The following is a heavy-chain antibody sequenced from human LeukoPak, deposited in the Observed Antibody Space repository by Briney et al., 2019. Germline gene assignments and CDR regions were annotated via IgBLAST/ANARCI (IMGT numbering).Heavy chain of an antibody. CDR2: ISSSSSYI. CDR3: ARDHHSSGWYPFDY. V-gene: IGHV3-21*01. Sequence: GGSLRLSCAASGFTFSSYSMNWVRQAPGKGLEWVSSISSSSSYIYYADSAKGRFTISRDNAKNSLYLQMNSLRAEDTAVYYCARDHHSSGWYPFDYWGQGTLVTVSS. CDR1: GFTFSSYS. J-gene: IGHJ4*02. D-gene: IGHD6-19*01.